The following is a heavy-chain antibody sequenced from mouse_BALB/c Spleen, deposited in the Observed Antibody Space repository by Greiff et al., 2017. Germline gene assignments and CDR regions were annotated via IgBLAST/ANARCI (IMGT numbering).Heavy chain of an antibody. V-gene: IGHV1-69*02. CDR1: GYTFTSYW. D-gene: IGHD1-1*01. J-gene: IGHJ3*01. CDR3: TRERYYGSSYEGFAY. CDR2: IYPSDSYT. Sequence: VQLQQPGAELVRPGASVKLSCKASGYTFTSYWINWVKQRPGQGLEWIGNIYPSDSYTNYNQKFKDKATLTVDKSSSTAYMQLSSPTSEDSAVYYCTRERYYGSSYEGFAYWGQGTLVTVSA.